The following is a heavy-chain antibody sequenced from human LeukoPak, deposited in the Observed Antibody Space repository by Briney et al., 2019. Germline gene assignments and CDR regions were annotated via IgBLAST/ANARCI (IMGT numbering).Heavy chain of an antibody. V-gene: IGHV3-30*02. CDR2: IRYDGSNK. Sequence: GGSLRLSCAASGFTFSSYGMHWVRQAPGKGLEWVAFIRYDGSNKYYAGSVKGRFTISRDNSKNTLYLQMNSLRAEDTAVYYCAKSDVTMVRGVIDYWGQGTLVTVSS. D-gene: IGHD3-10*01. CDR1: GFTFSSYG. J-gene: IGHJ4*02. CDR3: AKSDVTMVRGVIDY.